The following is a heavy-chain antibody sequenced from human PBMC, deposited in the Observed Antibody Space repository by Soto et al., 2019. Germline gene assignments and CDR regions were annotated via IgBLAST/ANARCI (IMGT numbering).Heavy chain of an antibody. CDR3: ARQELGYNWNDGVEYNWLDP. Sequence: ASVKVSCKASGYPFTSYGMHWVRQAPGQRLEWMGWINAGNGNTKYSQKFQGRVTITRDTSASTAYMELSSLRSEDTAVYYCARQELGYNWNDGVEYNWLDPWGQGTLVTVSS. D-gene: IGHD1-1*01. J-gene: IGHJ5*02. CDR2: INAGNGNT. CDR1: GYPFTSYG. V-gene: IGHV1-3*01.